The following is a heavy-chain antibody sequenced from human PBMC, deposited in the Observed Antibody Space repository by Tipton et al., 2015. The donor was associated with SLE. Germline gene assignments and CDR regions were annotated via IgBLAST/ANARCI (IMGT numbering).Heavy chain of an antibody. Sequence: TLSLTCGVSGGSITSNKWWTWVRQSPGKGLEWIGEISHSGDTDYNPSLKSRVTISVDKSKSQFSLKLSSVTAADTAVYYCAGGFYYGSGTFSDFEYWGQGTLATVSS. CDR3: AGGFYYGSGTFSDFEY. CDR1: GGSITSNKW. D-gene: IGHD3-10*01. V-gene: IGHV4-4*02. J-gene: IGHJ4*02. CDR2: ISHSGDT.